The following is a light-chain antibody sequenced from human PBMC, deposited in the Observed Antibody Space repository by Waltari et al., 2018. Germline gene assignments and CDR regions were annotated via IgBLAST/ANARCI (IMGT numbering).Light chain of an antibody. Sequence: EIVLTQSPATLSVSPGERATLFCRASHSIRNNLAWYQQKPGQAPRLLIYGASTMATGIPARFSGSGSGTEFTLTISSLQSEDFAVYYCQQFNTWWTFGQGTKVEFK. J-gene: IGKJ1*01. CDR1: HSIRNN. V-gene: IGKV3-15*01. CDR2: GAS. CDR3: QQFNTWWT.